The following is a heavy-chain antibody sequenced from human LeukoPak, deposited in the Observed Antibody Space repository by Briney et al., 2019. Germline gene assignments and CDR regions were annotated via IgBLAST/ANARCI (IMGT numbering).Heavy chain of an antibody. J-gene: IGHJ3*02. CDR1: GFTFSSYS. V-gene: IGHV3-21*01. Sequence: RGSLRLSCAASGFTFSSYSINWVRQAPGKGLEWVSSISSSSTYIYYADSVKGRFTISRDNAKNSLYLQMNSLRAEDTAVYYCARDQWFDIWGQGTMVTVSS. CDR2: ISSSSTYI. D-gene: IGHD2-8*01. CDR3: ARDQWFDI.